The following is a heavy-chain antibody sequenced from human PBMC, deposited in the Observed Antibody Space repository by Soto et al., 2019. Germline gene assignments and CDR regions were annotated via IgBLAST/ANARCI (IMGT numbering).Heavy chain of an antibody. CDR3: ARESEDLTSNFDY. Sequence: PGGSLRLSCAASGFTFSTFAMSWVRQAPGGGLEWVSSISGRGTIIYYAHSVNGRFIISRDNSQSALYLQMNSLRAEDTAVYYCARESEDLTSNFDYWGQGTLVTVSS. CDR2: ISGRGTII. J-gene: IGHJ4*02. CDR1: GFTFSTFA. V-gene: IGHV3-23*01.